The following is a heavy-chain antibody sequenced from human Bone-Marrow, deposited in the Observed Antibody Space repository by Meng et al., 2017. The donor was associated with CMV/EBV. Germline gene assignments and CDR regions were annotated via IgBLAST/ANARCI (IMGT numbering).Heavy chain of an antibody. CDR1: XCSISSGDYY. D-gene: IGHD6-19*01. CDR3: ARDRRHSSGWSEPFDY. V-gene: IGHV4-30-4*08. CDR2: IYYSGST. Sequence: QVQLQESVPGLVKPSXXXXXTXXVXXCSISSGDYYWSWIRQPPGKGLEWIGYIYYSGSTYYNPSLKSRVTISVDTSKNQFSLKLSSVTAADTAVYYCARDRRHSSGWSEPFDYWGQGTLVTVSS. J-gene: IGHJ4*02.